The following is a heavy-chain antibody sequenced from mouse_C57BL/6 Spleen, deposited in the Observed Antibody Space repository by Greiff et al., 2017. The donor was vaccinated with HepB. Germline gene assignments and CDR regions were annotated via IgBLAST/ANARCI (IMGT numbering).Heavy chain of an antibody. CDR3: TRVLDSSGYDFDY. CDR2: ISSGGDYI. J-gene: IGHJ2*01. V-gene: IGHV5-9-1*02. Sequence: EVQVVESGEGLVKPGGSLKLSCAASGFTFSSYAMSWVRQTPEKRLEWVAYISSGGDYIYYADTVKGRFTISRDNARNTLYLQMSSLKSEDTAMYYCTRVLDSSGYDFDYWGQGTTLTVSS. CDR1: GFTFSSYA. D-gene: IGHD3-2*02.